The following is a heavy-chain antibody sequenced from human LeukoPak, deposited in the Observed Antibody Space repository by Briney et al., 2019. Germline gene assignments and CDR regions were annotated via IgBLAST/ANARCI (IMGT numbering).Heavy chain of an antibody. Sequence: GGSLRLSCAASGFIFNDYSMHWVRQAPGKGLAWVSSISSSSSYIYYADSVKGRFTISRDNSKNSLYLQMNSLRAEDTAVYYRARGGGYGGYYFDYWGQGILVTVSS. J-gene: IGHJ4*02. CDR1: GFIFNDYS. V-gene: IGHV3-21*01. D-gene: IGHD5-12*01. CDR3: ARGGGYGGYYFDY. CDR2: ISSSSSYI.